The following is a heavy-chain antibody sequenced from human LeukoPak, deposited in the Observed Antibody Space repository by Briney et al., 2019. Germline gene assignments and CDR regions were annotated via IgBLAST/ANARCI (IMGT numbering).Heavy chain of an antibody. D-gene: IGHD2-15*01. Sequence: SQTLSLTCPVSVGFISSGRDYLSWIRQPAGKGLEWIGRIYTSGSTNYNPSLKSRVPISVEMSKNQFSLKLSSATVLDTAEYNSPSGGVVADPYFDYWAQGTMVTVSS. CDR2: IYTSGST. CDR3: PSGGVVADPYFDY. CDR1: VGFISSGRDY. V-gene: IGHV4-61*02. J-gene: IGHJ4*03.